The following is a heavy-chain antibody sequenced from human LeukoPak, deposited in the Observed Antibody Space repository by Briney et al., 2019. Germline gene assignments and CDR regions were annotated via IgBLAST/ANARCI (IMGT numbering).Heavy chain of an antibody. J-gene: IGHJ5*02. V-gene: IGHV4-59*08. Sequence: SETLSLTCAISGGSINNYYWSWIRQPPGKGLEWIGYIYYSGNTNYNPSLESRVTISVDTSKNQFSLKLRTVTAADTAVYYCARHSADCTGTSCYLFDPWGQGTLVTVSS. CDR2: IYYSGNT. D-gene: IGHD2-2*01. CDR1: GGSINNYY. CDR3: ARHSADCTGTSCYLFDP.